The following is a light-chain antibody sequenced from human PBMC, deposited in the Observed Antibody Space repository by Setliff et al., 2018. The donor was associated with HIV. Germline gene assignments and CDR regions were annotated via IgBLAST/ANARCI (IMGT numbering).Light chain of an antibody. CDR3: ATWDDNLNGYV. CDR2: STY. J-gene: IGLJ1*01. V-gene: IGLV1-44*01. CDR1: TSNVGDNA. Sequence: QSALTQPPSASGAPGQRVTISCSGSTSNVGDNAVTWYQQVPGTAPKLLIFSTYLRPSGVPDRFSGSKSGTSASLAIGGLHSDDEGNYYCATWDDNLNGYVFGTGTRSPS.